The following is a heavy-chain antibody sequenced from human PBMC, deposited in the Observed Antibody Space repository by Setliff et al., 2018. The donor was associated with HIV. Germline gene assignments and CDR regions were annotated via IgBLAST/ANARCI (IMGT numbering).Heavy chain of an antibody. Sequence: PSETLSLTCTVSGDSISRRIYYWGWIRQPPGKGLEWIGNFYYSGSTYYNPSLKSRVTISVDTSKNQFSLKLTSVTAADTAMYYCASRNTTIDADSWGQGTLVTVSS. CDR1: GDSISRRIYY. CDR3: ASRNTTIDADS. J-gene: IGHJ4*02. V-gene: IGHV4-39*01. D-gene: IGHD5-18*01. CDR2: FYYSGST.